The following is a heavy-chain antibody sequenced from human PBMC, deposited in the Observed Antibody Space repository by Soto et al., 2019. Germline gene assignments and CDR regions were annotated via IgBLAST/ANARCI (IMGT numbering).Heavy chain of an antibody. J-gene: IGHJ6*02. D-gene: IGHD2-21*02. CDR2: ISYDGSNK. CDR1: GFTFSSYG. CDR3: AKDLIVPWGDSYTPDYYYYGMDV. V-gene: IGHV3-30*18. Sequence: PGGSLRLSCAASGFTFSSYGMHWVRQAPGKGLEWVAVISYDGSNKYYADSVKGRFTISRDNSKNTLYLQMNSLRAEDTAVYYCAKDLIVPWGDSYTPDYYYYGMDVWGQGTTVTVSS.